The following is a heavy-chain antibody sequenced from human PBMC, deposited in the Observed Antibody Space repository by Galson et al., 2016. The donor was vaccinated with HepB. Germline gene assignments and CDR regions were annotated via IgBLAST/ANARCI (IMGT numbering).Heavy chain of an antibody. CDR1: GLTVSRSY. D-gene: IGHD4-17*01. CDR3: ARDYAAYGDPARYYYFEKDV. CDR2: VHSGGRT. Sequence: SLRLSCAASGLTVSRSYMSWVRQAPGKGLEWVSIVHSGGRTYYSDSVKGRFTISRDTSKNTLYLQMNSPRADDTAVYYCARDYAAYGDPARYYYFEKDVWGQGTTVTVSS. V-gene: IGHV3-66*01. J-gene: IGHJ6*01.